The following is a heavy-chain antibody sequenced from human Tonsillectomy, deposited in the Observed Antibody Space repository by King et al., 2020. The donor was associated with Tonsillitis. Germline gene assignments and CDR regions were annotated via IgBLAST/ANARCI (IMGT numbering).Heavy chain of an antibody. Sequence: VQLVESGGGVVQPGRSLRLSCAASGFTFSSFSMHWVRQAPGKGLEWVAVISSDENNKYYTDSVKGRFTISRDNSKNTLYLQMNSLRAEDTAVYYCARDYGDYAXXYWGXGTLVTVSS. J-gene: IGHJ4*01. CDR1: GFTFSSFS. D-gene: IGHD4-17*01. V-gene: IGHV3-30*04. CDR2: ISSDENNK. CDR3: ARDYGDYAXXY.